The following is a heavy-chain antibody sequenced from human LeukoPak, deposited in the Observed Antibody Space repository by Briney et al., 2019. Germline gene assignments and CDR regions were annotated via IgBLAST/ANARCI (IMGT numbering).Heavy chain of an antibody. CDR1: GGSITSTNW. CDR2: IYHTGST. D-gene: IGHD2-15*01. J-gene: IGHJ6*02. V-gene: IGHV4-4*02. Sequence: SGTLSLTCAVSGGSITSTNWWNWVRQPPGKGLEWIGEIYHTGSTNYNPSLKSRVTISVDTSKNQFSLKLSSVTAADTAVYYCARGRSRCSGGSCYGYYYYGMDVWGQGTTVTVSS. CDR3: ARGRSRCSGGSCYGYYYYGMDV.